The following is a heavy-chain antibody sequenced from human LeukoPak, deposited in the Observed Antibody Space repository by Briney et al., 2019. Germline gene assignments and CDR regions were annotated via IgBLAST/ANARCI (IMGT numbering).Heavy chain of an antibody. CDR2: VSGCGSGGST. Sequence: GGSLTLSCAASGFLFSSYGMRWVRQAPGKGLAWVSAVSGCGSGGSTYYADSVKGRFTISRDNSENTLYLQMNSLRAEDTAVYYCAKYSHDSSGSYDYWGQGTLVTVSS. CDR1: GFLFSSYG. J-gene: IGHJ4*02. V-gene: IGHV3-23*01. CDR3: AKYSHDSSGSYDY. D-gene: IGHD3-22*01.